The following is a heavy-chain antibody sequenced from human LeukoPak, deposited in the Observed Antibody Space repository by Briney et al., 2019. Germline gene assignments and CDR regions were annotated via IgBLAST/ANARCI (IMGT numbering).Heavy chain of an antibody. Sequence: GESLKISCQGSGYIFTHNWIGWVRQKPGKGLEWMGIIYPGDSDTRYSPSFEGQVTISVDKSSSTAYLQWSRPKASDTAIYYCARQTRDGSGSRGYFFDFWGQGTLVTVSS. CDR3: ARQTRDGSGSRGYFFDF. V-gene: IGHV5-51*01. J-gene: IGHJ4*02. CDR2: IYPGDSDT. D-gene: IGHD3-10*01. CDR1: GYIFTHNW.